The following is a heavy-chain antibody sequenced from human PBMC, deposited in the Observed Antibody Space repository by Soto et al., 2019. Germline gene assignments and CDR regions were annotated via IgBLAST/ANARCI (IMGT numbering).Heavy chain of an antibody. Sequence: SETLSLPYAVYAGSFRGSYWRCLRETPRKGLERMEEIQQRGSTNYKPPLKSRVTIAVDTSKNQFSLKLRSVTAADTAVYYCARGIAMLVAVQGDAPDKYCFDSWGQGTLVTVSS. D-gene: IGHD3-22*01. CDR1: AGSFRGSY. CDR3: ARGIAMLVAVQGDAPDKYCFDS. V-gene: IGHV4-34*01. J-gene: IGHJ4*02. CDR2: IQQRGST.